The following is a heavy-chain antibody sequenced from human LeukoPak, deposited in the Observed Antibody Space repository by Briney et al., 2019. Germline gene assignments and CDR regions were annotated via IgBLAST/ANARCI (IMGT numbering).Heavy chain of an antibody. V-gene: IGHV3-30*02. Sequence: GGSLRLSCAASGFTFSSYGMHWVRQAPGKGLEWVAFIRYDGSNKYYADSVKGRFTISRDNSKNTLYLQMNSLRAEDTAVYYCAKRFSYYDFWGGSNGDAFDIWGQGTMVTVSS. CDR3: AKRFSYYDFWGGSNGDAFDI. J-gene: IGHJ3*02. CDR2: IRYDGSNK. CDR1: GFTFSSYG. D-gene: IGHD3-3*01.